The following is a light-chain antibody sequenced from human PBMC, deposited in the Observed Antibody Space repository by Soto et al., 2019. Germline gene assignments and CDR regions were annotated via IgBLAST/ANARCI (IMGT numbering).Light chain of an antibody. CDR1: QSVSRD. CDR2: GVS. Sequence: EIVMTQSPATLSVSPGERVTLSCRASQSVSRDLAWYHQKPGQAPRLLIYGVSTRATGIPARFSGSGSGTEFTLTINSLQSEDFAVYYCQQYNNWPRTFGQGTKVEIK. CDR3: QQYNNWPRT. J-gene: IGKJ1*01. V-gene: IGKV3-15*01.